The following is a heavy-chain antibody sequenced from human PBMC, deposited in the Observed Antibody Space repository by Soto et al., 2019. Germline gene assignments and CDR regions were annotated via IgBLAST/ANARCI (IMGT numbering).Heavy chain of an antibody. CDR2: IKQDGSEK. Sequence: GGSLRLSCAASGFTFSSYWMSWVRQAPGKGLEWVANIKQDGSEKYYVDSVKGRFTISRDNAKNSLYLQMNSLRAEDTAVYYCAREPGLVHGYSSGWYYFDYWGQGTLVTVSS. CDR1: GFTFSSYW. D-gene: IGHD6-19*01. CDR3: AREPGLVHGYSSGWYYFDY. V-gene: IGHV3-7*01. J-gene: IGHJ4*02.